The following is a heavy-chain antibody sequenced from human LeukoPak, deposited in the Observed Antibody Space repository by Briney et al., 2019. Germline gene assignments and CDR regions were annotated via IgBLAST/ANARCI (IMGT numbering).Heavy chain of an antibody. CDR3: ARDVVAAPGTWDY. CDR2: IYYSGST. CDR1: GGSISSSSYY. V-gene: IGHV4-39*07. J-gene: IGHJ4*02. D-gene: IGHD6-13*01. Sequence: SETLSLTCTVSGGSISSSSYYWGWIRQPPGKGLEWIGSIYYSGSTYYNPSLKSRVTVSVDTSKNQFSLKLSSVTAADTAVYYCARDVVAAPGTWDYWGQGTLVTVSS.